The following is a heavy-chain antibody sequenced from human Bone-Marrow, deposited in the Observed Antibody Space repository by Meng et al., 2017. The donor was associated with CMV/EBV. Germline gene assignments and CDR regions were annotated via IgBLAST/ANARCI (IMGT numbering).Heavy chain of an antibody. CDR2: INPNSGGT. CDR1: GYTFTGYY. V-gene: IGHV1-2*02. D-gene: IGHD1-26*01. CDR3: ARAGSIVGALY. Sequence: ASVKVPCKASGYTFTGYYMHWVRQAPGQGLEWMGWINPNSGGTNSAQKFQGRVTMTRDTSISTDYMELSRLSSDDTDVYDCARAGSIVGALYWGQGTLVIVSS. J-gene: IGHJ4*02.